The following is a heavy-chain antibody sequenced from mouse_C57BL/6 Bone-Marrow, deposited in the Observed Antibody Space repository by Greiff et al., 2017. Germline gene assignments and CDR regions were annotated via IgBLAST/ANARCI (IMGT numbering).Heavy chain of an antibody. V-gene: IGHV5-17*01. Sequence: EVKLVESGGGLVKPGGSLILSCAASGFTFSDYGLHWVRQAPEKGLERVAYISSGSSTIYYADTVKGRFTISRDNAKNTLFLQMTSLRSEDTAMYYCARRDYPFFDYWGQGTTLTVSS. CDR2: ISSGSSTI. J-gene: IGHJ2*01. D-gene: IGHD2-4*01. CDR3: ARRDYPFFDY. CDR1: GFTFSDYG.